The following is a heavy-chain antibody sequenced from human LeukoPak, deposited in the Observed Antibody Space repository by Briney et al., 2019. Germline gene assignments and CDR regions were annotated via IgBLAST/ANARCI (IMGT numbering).Heavy chain of an antibody. J-gene: IGHJ4*02. V-gene: IGHV4-59*08. CDR2: IYYSGTT. D-gene: IGHD7-27*01. CDR3: ARGFRGDNFDY. Sequence: SETLSLTCTVSGGSLSNYYWSWIRQPPGKGLEWIGYIYYSGTTNYNPSLKSRVTISVDTSKNQFSLKLSSVTAADTAVYFCARGFRGDNFDYWGQGTLVTVSS. CDR1: GGSLSNYY.